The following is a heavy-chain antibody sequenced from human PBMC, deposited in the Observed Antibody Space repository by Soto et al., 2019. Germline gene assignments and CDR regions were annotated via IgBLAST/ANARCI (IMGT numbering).Heavy chain of an antibody. CDR3: ATIRGYSYGHTYYYYGMDV. CDR2: IYPGDSDT. Sequence: GESLKISCKGSGYSFTSYWIGWVRQMPGKGLEWMGIIYPGDSDTRYSPSFQGQVTISADKSISTAYLQWSSLKASDTAMYYCATIRGYSYGHTYYYYGMDVWGQGTTVTVSS. D-gene: IGHD5-18*01. J-gene: IGHJ6*02. V-gene: IGHV5-51*01. CDR1: GYSFTSYW.